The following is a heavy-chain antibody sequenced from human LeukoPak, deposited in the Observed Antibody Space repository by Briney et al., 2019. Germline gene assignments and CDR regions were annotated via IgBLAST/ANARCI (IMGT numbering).Heavy chain of an antibody. Sequence: PGGSLRLSCAASGFTFSSYSMNWVRQAPGKGLEWVSSIDSSSSYIYHADSVKGRFTISRDNSKNTLYLQMSSLRAEDTAVYFCVRGYSFGPYGMDVWGQGTTVTVSS. CDR1: GFTFSSYS. D-gene: IGHD2-15*01. CDR3: VRGYSFGPYGMDV. CDR2: IDSSSSYI. V-gene: IGHV3-21*04. J-gene: IGHJ6*02.